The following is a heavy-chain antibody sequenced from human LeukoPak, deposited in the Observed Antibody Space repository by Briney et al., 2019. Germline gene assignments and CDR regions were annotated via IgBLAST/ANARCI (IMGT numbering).Heavy chain of an antibody. V-gene: IGHV3-30*18. CDR2: ISYDGSNK. CDR3: AKPGGFGGVIVDDY. Sequence: PGRSLRLSCAASGFTFSSYGMHWVRQAPGKGLEWGAVISYDGSNKYYADSVKGRFTISRDNSKNTLYLQMNSLRAEDTAVYYCAKPGGFGGVIVDDYWGQGTLVTVSS. J-gene: IGHJ4*02. D-gene: IGHD3-16*02. CDR1: GFTFSSYG.